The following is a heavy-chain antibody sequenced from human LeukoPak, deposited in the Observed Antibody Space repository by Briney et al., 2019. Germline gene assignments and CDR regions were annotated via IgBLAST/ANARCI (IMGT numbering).Heavy chain of an antibody. CDR2: IYSGGST. Sequence: GGSLRLSCAASEFSVGSNYMTWVRQAPGKGLEWVSLIYSGGSTYYADSVKGRFTISRDNSKNTLYLQMNSLRAEDTAVYYCAKGPDYGSNYNWFDPWGQGTLVTVSS. J-gene: IGHJ5*02. V-gene: IGHV3-53*01. D-gene: IGHD3-10*01. CDR3: AKGPDYGSNYNWFDP. CDR1: EFSVGSNY.